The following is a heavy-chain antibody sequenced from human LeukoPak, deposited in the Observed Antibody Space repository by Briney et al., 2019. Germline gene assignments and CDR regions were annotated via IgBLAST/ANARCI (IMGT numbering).Heavy chain of an antibody. J-gene: IGHJ6*03. D-gene: IGHD1-26*01. CDR2: ISTSGST. CDR3: ARVGSNSGSYREYYYYMDV. V-gene: IGHV4-4*07. CDR1: GGSISSYY. Sequence: SETLSLTCTVSGGSISSYYWSWIRQPAGKGLESIGHISTSGSTNYNPSLKSRVTISVDTSKNQFSLKLSSVTAADTAVYYCARVGSNSGSYREYYYYMDVWGKGTTVTISS.